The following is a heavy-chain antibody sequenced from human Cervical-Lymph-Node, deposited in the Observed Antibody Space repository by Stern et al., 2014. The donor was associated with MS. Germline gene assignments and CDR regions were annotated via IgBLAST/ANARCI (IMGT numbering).Heavy chain of an antibody. CDR1: GYTFTSYY. J-gene: IGHJ6*02. Sequence: QVQLVQSGAEVKKPGASVKVSCKASGYTFTSYYMHWVRQAPGQGLEWMGIINPSGGSTSYAPKIQGRVTMTRDTSTSTVYMELSSLRSEDTAVYYCAREVIVVVVAATPDYYYGMDVWGQGTTVTVSS. CDR3: AREVIVVVVAATPDYYYGMDV. D-gene: IGHD2-15*01. CDR2: INPSGGST. V-gene: IGHV1-46*01.